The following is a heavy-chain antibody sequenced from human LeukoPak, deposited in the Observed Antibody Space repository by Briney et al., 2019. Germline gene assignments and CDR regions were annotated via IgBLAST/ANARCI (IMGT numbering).Heavy chain of an antibody. V-gene: IGHV3-74*01. CDR2: INTDGSAT. J-gene: IGHJ4*02. CDR1: GFTFSKYW. D-gene: IGHD3-16*01. CDR3: AKAGGGNSGMSVDY. Sequence: GGSLRLSCAASGFTFSKYWMHWVRQAPGKGLVWVSIINTDGSATRYADSVKGRATISRDNARNTLDLQLNILTAEDTAVYYCAKAGGGNSGMSVDYWGQGALVTVSS.